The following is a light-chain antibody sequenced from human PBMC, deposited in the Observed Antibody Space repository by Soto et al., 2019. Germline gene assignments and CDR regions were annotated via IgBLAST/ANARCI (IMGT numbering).Light chain of an antibody. CDR3: SSYAGSNNYV. Sequence: QSALTQPPSASGSPGQSVTISCTGTSSDVGVYNYVSWYQQHPANAPKLMIYEVSKRPAGVPDRFSGSKSGNTASLTGSGLPDEDEDDYYCSSYAGSNNYVFGTGTKVTVL. CDR2: EVS. CDR1: SSDVGVYNY. J-gene: IGLJ1*01. V-gene: IGLV2-8*01.